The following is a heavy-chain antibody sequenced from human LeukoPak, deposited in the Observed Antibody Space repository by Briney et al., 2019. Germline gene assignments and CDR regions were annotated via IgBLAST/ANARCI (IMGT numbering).Heavy chain of an antibody. J-gene: IGHJ4*02. V-gene: IGHV3-48*03. D-gene: IGHD3-22*01. CDR2: ISRSGSTI. CDR3: ARLGGDYYDSSGYYYFDY. Sequence: PGGSLRLSCVASGFTFSNYEMNWVRQAPGKGLEWVSYISRSGSTIYYVDSVKGRFTISRDNSKNTLYLQMNSLRAEDTAVYYCARLGGDYYDSSGYYYFDYWGQGTLVTVSS. CDR1: GFTFSNYE.